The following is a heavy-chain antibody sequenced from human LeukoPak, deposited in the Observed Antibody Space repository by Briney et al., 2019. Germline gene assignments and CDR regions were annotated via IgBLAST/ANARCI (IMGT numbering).Heavy chain of an antibody. CDR1: GFTFSSYE. CDR3: ARGRSYGEYYFDY. D-gene: IGHD1-26*01. J-gene: IGHJ4*02. Sequence: GGSLRLYCAASGFTFSSYEMNWVRQAPGKGLEWVSYISSSGSTIYYADSVKGRFTISRDNAKNSLYLQMNSLRAEDTAVYYCARGRSYGEYYFDYWGQGTLVTVSS. CDR2: ISSSGSTI. V-gene: IGHV3-48*03.